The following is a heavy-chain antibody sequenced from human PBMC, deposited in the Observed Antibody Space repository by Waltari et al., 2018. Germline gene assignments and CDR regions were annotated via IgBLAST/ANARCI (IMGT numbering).Heavy chain of an antibody. J-gene: IGHJ5*02. D-gene: IGHD6-13*01. CDR3: ARFTTPAADEGSWFDP. CDR2: INPNSGGT. CDR1: GYTFTGYY. Sequence: QVQLVQSGAEVKKPGASVKVSCKASGYTFTGYYMHWVRQAPGQGLEWMGWINPNSGGTNYAQKFQGWVTMTRDTSISTAYMELSRLRSDDTAVYYCARFTTPAADEGSWFDPWGQGTLVTVSS. V-gene: IGHV1-2*04.